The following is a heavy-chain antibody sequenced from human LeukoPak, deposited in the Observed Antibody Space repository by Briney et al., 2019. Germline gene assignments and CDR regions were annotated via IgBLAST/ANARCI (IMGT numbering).Heavy chain of an antibody. Sequence: PGGSLRLSCATSGFTFTSYGMNWVRQAPGKGLEWVSSISSSGTYIYYRDSVKGRFTISRDNAENSVYLQMNSLRVEDTAVYYCVRDRGSYRPIDYWGQGTLVAVSS. CDR2: ISSSGTYI. CDR1: GFTFTSYG. V-gene: IGHV3-21*01. J-gene: IGHJ4*02. CDR3: VRDRGSYRPIDY. D-gene: IGHD1-26*01.